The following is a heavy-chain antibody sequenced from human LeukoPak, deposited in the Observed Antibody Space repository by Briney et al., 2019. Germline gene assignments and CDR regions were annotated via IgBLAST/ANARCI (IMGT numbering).Heavy chain of an antibody. D-gene: IGHD7-27*01. CDR3: ATPSNGDSMDI. CDR1: GFTVRSNY. V-gene: IGHV3-66*01. J-gene: IGHJ6*02. Sequence: HPGGSLRLSCAASGFTVRSNYMSWVRQAPGKGLELVSVISRGGTTSLADSVKGRFTVSRDNSKNTLYLQINSLTAADTAVYYCATPSNGDSMDIWGQGTTVTVSS. CDR2: ISRGGTT.